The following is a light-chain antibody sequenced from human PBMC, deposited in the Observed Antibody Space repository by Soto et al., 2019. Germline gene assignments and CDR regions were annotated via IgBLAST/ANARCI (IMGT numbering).Light chain of an antibody. CDR1: SSDIGGYDY. CDR2: DVS. V-gene: IGLV2-14*03. J-gene: IGLJ1*01. CDR3: SSYATSSTLDV. Sequence: QSVLTQPASVSGSAGQSITISCTGTSSDIGGYDYVSWYQHHPGKAPRLILYDVSNRPSGVSNRFSGSKSGNTASLTISGLQAEDEAKYYCSSYATSSTLDVFGTGTKVTVL.